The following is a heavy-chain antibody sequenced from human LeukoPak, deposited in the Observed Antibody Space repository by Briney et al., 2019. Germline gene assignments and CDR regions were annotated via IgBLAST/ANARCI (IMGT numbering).Heavy chain of an antibody. D-gene: IGHD3-10*01. Sequence: PGGSLRLSCAASGFTFSSYAMHWVRQAPGKGLEYVSGISSDGGSTYYANSVKGRFTISRDNSKNTLYLQMGSLRAEDMAVYYCARSGGGYYNYYMDVWGKGTTVTVSS. CDR3: ARSGGGYYNYYMDV. V-gene: IGHV3-64*01. CDR2: ISSDGGST. CDR1: GFTFSSYA. J-gene: IGHJ6*03.